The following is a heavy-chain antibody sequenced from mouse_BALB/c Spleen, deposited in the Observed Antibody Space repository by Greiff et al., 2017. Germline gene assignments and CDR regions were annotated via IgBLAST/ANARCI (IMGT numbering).Heavy chain of an antibody. CDR2: ISSGGST. CDR3: ARSGYDGYYAFDY. V-gene: IGHV5-6-5*01. J-gene: IGHJ2*01. D-gene: IGHD2-3*01. Sequence: EVKLVESGGGLVKPGGSLKLSCAASGFTFSSYAMSWVRQTPEKRLEWVASISSGGSTYYPDSVKGRFTISRDNARNILYLQMSSLRSEDTAMYYCARSGYDGYYAFDYWGQGTTLTVSS. CDR1: GFTFSSYA.